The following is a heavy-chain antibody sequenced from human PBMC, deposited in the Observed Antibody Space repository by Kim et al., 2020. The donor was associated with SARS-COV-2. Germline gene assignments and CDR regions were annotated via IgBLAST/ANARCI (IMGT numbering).Heavy chain of an antibody. J-gene: IGHJ4*02. V-gene: IGHV3-30*18. CDR2: ISYDGSNK. CDR1: GFTFNTYG. Sequence: GGSLRLSCAASGFTFNTYGMHWVRQAPGKGLEWVGGISYDGSNKYYADAVKGRFTISRDNSKNTQYVQMNSLRIEDTDVYYCAKSFSGSYFGYDYWGQGTLVTVSS. D-gene: IGHD1-26*01. CDR3: AKSFSGSYFGYDY.